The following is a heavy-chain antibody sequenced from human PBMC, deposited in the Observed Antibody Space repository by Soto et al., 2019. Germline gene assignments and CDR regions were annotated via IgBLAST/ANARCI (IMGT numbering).Heavy chain of an antibody. CDR2: IYYSGST. J-gene: IGHJ5*02. Sequence: SETLALTCTVSGGSVSSGSYYWSWIRQPPGKGLEWIGYIYYSGSTNYNPSLKSRVTISVDTSKNQFSLKLSSVTAADTAVYYFAREGYCTNGVCDSHWFDPWGQGTLVTVSS. CDR3: AREGYCTNGVCDSHWFDP. D-gene: IGHD2-8*01. V-gene: IGHV4-61*01. CDR1: GGSVSSGSYY.